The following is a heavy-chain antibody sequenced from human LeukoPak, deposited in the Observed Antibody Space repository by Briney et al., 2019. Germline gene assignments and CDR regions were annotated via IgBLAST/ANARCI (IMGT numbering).Heavy chain of an antibody. J-gene: IGHJ4*02. CDR3: ARETIFDY. CDR2: INQDGSEK. CDR1: GFTFSSNY. Sequence: GGSLRLSCAASGFTFSSNYMSWVRQAPGKGLEWVANINQDGSEKYYVDSVKGRFTISRDNAKNSLYLQMNSLRAEDTAVYYCARETIFDYWAQGTVVSVP. V-gene: IGHV3-7*04. D-gene: IGHD1-7*01.